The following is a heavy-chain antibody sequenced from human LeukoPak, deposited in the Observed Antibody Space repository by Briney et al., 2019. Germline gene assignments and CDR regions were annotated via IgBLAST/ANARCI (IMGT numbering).Heavy chain of an antibody. CDR3: ARDQSPRFGELLYSH. Sequence: GASVKVTCKASVYTFTGYYMDWVRQAPGQGLEWMGLINPNSGGTNYAQKLQGRVTMTTDTSTSTAYMELGSLRSDDTAAYYCARDQSPRFGELLYSHWGQGTLVTVSS. CDR2: INPNSGGT. V-gene: IGHV1-2*02. D-gene: IGHD3-10*01. J-gene: IGHJ4*02. CDR1: VYTFTGYY.